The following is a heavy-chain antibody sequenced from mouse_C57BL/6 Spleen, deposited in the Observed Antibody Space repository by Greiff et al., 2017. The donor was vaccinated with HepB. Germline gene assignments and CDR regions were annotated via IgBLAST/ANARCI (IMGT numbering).Heavy chain of an antibody. Sequence: QVQRQQPGTELVKPGASVKLSCKASGYTFTSYWMHWVKQRPGQGHEWIGNINHSNGGTNYNEKFKSKATQTVDKSSSTAYMQLSSLTSEDSAVYYCARGEYDGGYAIDDWGQGTSVTVSS. V-gene: IGHV1-53*01. CDR1: GYTFTSYW. CDR2: INHSNGGT. D-gene: IGHD2-4*01. CDR3: ARGEYDGGYAIDD. J-gene: IGHJ4*01.